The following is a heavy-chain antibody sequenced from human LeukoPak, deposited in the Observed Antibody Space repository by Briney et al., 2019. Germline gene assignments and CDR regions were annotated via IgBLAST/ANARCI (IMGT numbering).Heavy chain of an antibody. CDR1: GYTFTSYD. D-gene: IGHD2-15*01. J-gene: IGHJ3*02. CDR3: ARGRLPADAFDI. Sequence: GASVKVSCKASGYTFTSYDINWVRHATGQGLEWMGWMNPNSGNTGYAQKFQGRVTMTRNTSISTAYMELSSLRSEDTAVYYCARGRLPADAFDIWGQGTMVTVSS. CDR2: MNPNSGNT. V-gene: IGHV1-8*01.